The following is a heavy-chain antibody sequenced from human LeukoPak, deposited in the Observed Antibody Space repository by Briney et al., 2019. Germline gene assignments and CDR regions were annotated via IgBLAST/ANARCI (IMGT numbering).Heavy chain of an antibody. J-gene: IGHJ4*02. D-gene: IGHD6-19*01. V-gene: IGHV3-74*03. CDR2: INSDGSST. Sequence: GGSLRLSCAGSAFTFSNYWMHWVRQAPGKGLVWVSRINSDGSSTAYADSVKGRFTISRDNAKSTLHLQMSSLRAEDTAVYYCAGGSIVVAGTRNSLDYWGQGTLVTVSS. CDR1: AFTFSNYW. CDR3: AGGSIVVAGTRNSLDY.